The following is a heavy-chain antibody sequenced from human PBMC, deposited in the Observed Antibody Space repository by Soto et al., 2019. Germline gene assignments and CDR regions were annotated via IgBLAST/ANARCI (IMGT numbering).Heavy chain of an antibody. J-gene: IGHJ5*02. D-gene: IGHD3-10*01. CDR1: GGSFSGYY. Sequence: PSETLSLTCAVYGGSFSGYYWSWIRQPPGKGLEWIGEINHSGSTNYNPSLKSRVTISVDTSKNQFSLKLSSVTAADTAVYYCARGLFRLITMVRGVTWFDPWGQGTLVTVSS. CDR3: ARGLFRLITMVRGVTWFDP. V-gene: IGHV4-34*01. CDR2: INHSGST.